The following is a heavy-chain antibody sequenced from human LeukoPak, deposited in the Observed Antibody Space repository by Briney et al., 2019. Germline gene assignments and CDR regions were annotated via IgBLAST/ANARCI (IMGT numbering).Heavy chain of an antibody. CDR2: ISYDGSNK. V-gene: IGHV3-30*04. D-gene: IGHD6-13*01. CDR3: ARDGDSSSWQFFFDY. CDR1: GFTFSSYA. Sequence: AGGSLRLSCAASGFTFSSYAMHWVRQALGKGLEWVAVISYDGSNKYYADSVKGRFTISRDNSKNTLYLQMNSLRAEDTAVYYCARDGDSSSWQFFFDYWGQGTLVTVSS. J-gene: IGHJ4*02.